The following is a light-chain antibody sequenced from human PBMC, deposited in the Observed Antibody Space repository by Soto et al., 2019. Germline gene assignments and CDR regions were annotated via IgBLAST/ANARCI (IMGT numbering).Light chain of an antibody. V-gene: IGKV3-15*01. Sequence: EIVMTQSPAPLSLPPGERATLSCRASQSVTNNLAWYQQKPGQPPRLLIYHASTRATGIPARFSGSGSGTEFTLTISSLQSEDFAVYYCQQYNKWPLTFGGGTKVEIK. CDR2: HAS. J-gene: IGKJ4*01. CDR1: QSVTNN. CDR3: QQYNKWPLT.